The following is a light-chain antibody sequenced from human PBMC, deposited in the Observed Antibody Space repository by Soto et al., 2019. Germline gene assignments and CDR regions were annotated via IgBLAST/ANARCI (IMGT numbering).Light chain of an antibody. Sequence: DIRMNQSPSSMSESXGARVTIAWQSSWGIRNSLARYRQKPGKVPKVLXXDAATLRSGVQSRLIGSGSGKDFTLTISSLHPEEVATYYCQKYNSAPPLTFGGGTKVDIK. CDR2: DAA. J-gene: IGKJ4*01. CDR3: QKYNSAPPLT. CDR1: WGIRNS. V-gene: IGKV1-27*01.